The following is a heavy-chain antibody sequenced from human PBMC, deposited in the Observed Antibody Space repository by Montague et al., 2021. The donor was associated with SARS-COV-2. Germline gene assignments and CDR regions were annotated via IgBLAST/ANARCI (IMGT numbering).Heavy chain of an antibody. D-gene: IGHD2-15*01. J-gene: IGHJ6*02. Sequence: SLRLSCAASGFTFGDYAMSWVRQAPGKGLEWVGFIRSKAYGGTTXYAASVKGRFTISRDDSKSIAYLQMNSLKTEDTAVYYCTRVIVVVVAATSGYGMDVGGQGTPVTVSS. CDR1: GFTFGDYA. CDR3: TRVIVVVVAATSGYGMDV. CDR2: IRSKAYGGTT. V-gene: IGHV3-49*04.